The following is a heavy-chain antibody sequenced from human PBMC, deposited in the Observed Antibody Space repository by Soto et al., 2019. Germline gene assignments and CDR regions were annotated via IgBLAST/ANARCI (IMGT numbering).Heavy chain of an antibody. CDR2: RKQDRRET. CDR3: ARLVLHYYDSSGYWFY. Sequence: GGARILPCSSFGFTLTNYQMSAVRHWTGKGVEWVGNRKQDRRETHYMHTVKSRYTTSRDNATNALYLQMHSLRAEDTAVYYCARLVLHYYDSSGYWFYWGQGTPGNVSS. CDR1: GFTLTNYQ. V-gene: IGHV3-7*01. D-gene: IGHD3-22*01. J-gene: IGHJ4*02.